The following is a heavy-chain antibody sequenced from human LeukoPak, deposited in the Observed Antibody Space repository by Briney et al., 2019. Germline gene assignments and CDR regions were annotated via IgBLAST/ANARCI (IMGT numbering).Heavy chain of an antibody. CDR1: GDSVSSNSAA. J-gene: IGHJ4*02. Sequence: SQTLSLTCAISGDSVSSNSAAWNWIRQSPSRGLEWLGRTYYRSKWYNDYAVSVKSRITINPDTSKNQFSLQLNSVTPEDTAVYYCAREVIRLGSSHFGEQLFDYWGQGTLVTVSS. CDR3: AREVIRLGSSHFGEQLFDY. D-gene: IGHD1/OR15-1a*01. V-gene: IGHV6-1*01. CDR2: TYYRSKWYN.